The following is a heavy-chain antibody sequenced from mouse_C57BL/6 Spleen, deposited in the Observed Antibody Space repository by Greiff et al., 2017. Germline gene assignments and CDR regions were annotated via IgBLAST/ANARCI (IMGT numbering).Heavy chain of an antibody. CDR2: ISDGGSYT. Sequence: EVQVVESGGGLVKPGGSLKLSCAASGFTFSSYAMSWVRQTPEKRLEWVATISDGGSYTYYPDNVKGRFPISRDNAKNNLYLQMSHLKSEDTAMYYCARDWCYSNSAMDYWGQGTSVTVSS. J-gene: IGHJ4*01. CDR1: GFTFSSYA. CDR3: ARDWCYSNSAMDY. D-gene: IGHD2-5*01. V-gene: IGHV5-4*01.